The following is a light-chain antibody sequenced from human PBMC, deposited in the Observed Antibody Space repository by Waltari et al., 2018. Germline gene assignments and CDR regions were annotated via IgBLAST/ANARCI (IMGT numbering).Light chain of an antibody. CDR1: SSDIGTYNL. CDR3: SSYAGTSTWV. Sequence: QSALTQPASVSGSPGQSITISCTGTSSDIGTYNLVSWYQQHPGKAPKLMIYEGSKRPSGVSNRFSGSKSGNTASLTISGLQAEDEADYYCSSYAGTSTWVFGGWTKLTVL. V-gene: IGLV2-23*01. J-gene: IGLJ3*02. CDR2: EGS.